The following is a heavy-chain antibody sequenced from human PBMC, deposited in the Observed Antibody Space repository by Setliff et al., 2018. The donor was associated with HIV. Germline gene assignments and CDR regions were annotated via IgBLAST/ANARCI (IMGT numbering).Heavy chain of an antibody. D-gene: IGHD2-15*01. CDR2: ISTSGTT. Sequence: PSETLSLTCTVSGGSISSGSHFWGWIRQPAGKGLEWIGHISTSGTTKYNPSLKSRVTISVGTSMDQFSLKLNSVTAADTAVYYCAGRPIKGYGPFDSWGPGTLVTVSS. CDR1: GGSISSGSHF. CDR3: AGRPIKGYGPFDS. J-gene: IGHJ4*02. V-gene: IGHV4-61*09.